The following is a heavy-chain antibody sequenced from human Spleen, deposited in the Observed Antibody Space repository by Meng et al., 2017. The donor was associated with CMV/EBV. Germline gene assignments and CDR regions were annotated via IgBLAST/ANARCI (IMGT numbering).Heavy chain of an antibody. CDR2: VNAKSGDP. Sequence: ASVKVSCKASGDTFTDYYIHWVRQAPGQGPEWMGWVNAKSGDPNYRQKFQGRVTMTRNTSISTAYMELTSLRSDDTAIYFCARDRSRSWYQAINSYYSIDVWGQGTTVTVSS. CDR3: ARDRSRSWYQAINSYYSIDV. CDR1: GDTFTDYY. V-gene: IGHV1-2*02. J-gene: IGHJ6*02. D-gene: IGHD5-18*01.